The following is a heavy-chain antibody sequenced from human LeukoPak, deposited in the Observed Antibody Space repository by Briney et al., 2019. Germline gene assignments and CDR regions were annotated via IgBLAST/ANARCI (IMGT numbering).Heavy chain of an antibody. V-gene: IGHV1-24*01. CDR3: ATDAGGYSGSYSSYYYYMDV. Sequence: GASVKVSCKVSGYTLTELSMHWVRQAPGKGLEWRGGFDPEDGETIYAQKFQGRVTMTEDTSTDTAYMELSSLRSEDTAVYYCATDAGGYSGSYSSYYYYMDVWGKGTTVTVSS. J-gene: IGHJ6*03. CDR2: FDPEDGET. D-gene: IGHD1-26*01. CDR1: GYTLTELS.